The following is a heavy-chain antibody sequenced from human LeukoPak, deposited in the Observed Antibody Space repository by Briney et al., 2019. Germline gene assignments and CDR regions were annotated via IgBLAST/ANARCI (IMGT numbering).Heavy chain of an antibody. J-gene: IGHJ4*02. CDR3: AKDFLKYYYDSSGYSFDY. CDR1: GFTFDDYA. CDR2: ISWNIGSI. V-gene: IGHV3-9*01. D-gene: IGHD3-22*01. Sequence: GGSLRLCCAASGFTFDDYAMHWVRQAPGKGLEWVSGISWNIGSIGYADSVKGRFTISRDNSKNTLYLQMNSLRAEDTAVYYCAKDFLKYYYDSSGYSFDYWGQGTLVTVSS.